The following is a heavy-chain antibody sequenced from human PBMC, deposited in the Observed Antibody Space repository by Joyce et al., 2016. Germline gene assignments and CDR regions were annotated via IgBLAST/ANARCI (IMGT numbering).Heavy chain of an antibody. CDR1: GFTFSTYS. Sequence: EVQLVESGGGLVKPGESLTLSCAASGFTFSTYSMNWVRQAPGKGRQWVVSMSSRGNYIYYADSVKGRFTISRDNAKNSLYLQMNSLTAEDTAVYYCARNPPNYDFWSAYWGSWGQGTLVTVAA. D-gene: IGHD3-3*01. J-gene: IGHJ5*02. CDR2: MSSRGNYI. V-gene: IGHV3-21*01. CDR3: ARNPPNYDFWSAYWGS.